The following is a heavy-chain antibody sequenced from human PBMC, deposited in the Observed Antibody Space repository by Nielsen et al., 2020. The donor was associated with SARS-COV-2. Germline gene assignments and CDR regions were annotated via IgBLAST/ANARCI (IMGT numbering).Heavy chain of an antibody. Sequence: WIRQPPGKGLEWVSSISSSSSYIYYADSVKGRFTISRDNAKNSLYLQMNSLRAEDTAVYYCARDGIAVAGTLTYYYYYYGMDVWGQGTTVTVSS. D-gene: IGHD6-19*01. CDR2: ISSSSSYI. CDR3: ARDGIAVAGTLTYYYYYYGMDV. V-gene: IGHV3-21*01. J-gene: IGHJ6*02.